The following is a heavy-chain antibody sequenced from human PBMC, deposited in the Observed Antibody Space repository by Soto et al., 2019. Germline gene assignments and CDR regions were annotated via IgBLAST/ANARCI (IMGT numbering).Heavy chain of an antibody. J-gene: IGHJ5*02. D-gene: IGHD4-4*01. CDR3: ATHYSNYGPVDP. Sequence: QMQLVESGGGLVKPGGSLRLSCAASGFTFSDYYMSWIRQAPGKGLEWVSYISSSSGNIRYADSVKGRFTISRDNAKNSLYLQMNSLRAEDTAVYFCATHYSNYGPVDPWGQGTQVTVSS. CDR2: ISSSSGNI. CDR1: GFTFSDYY. V-gene: IGHV3-11*06.